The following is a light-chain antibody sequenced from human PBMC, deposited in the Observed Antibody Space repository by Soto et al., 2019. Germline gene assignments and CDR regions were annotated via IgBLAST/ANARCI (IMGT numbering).Light chain of an antibody. J-gene: IGLJ3*02. Sequence: QYALTQPASVSGSPGQSITISCTGTSSDVGNYNYVSWYQQHPGKAPKVMIYDVSNRPSGVSNRFSGSKSGNTASLTISGLQAEDEADYYCSSFTSTTAWVFGGGTKLTVL. CDR3: SSFTSTTAWV. CDR1: SSDVGNYNY. V-gene: IGLV2-14*01. CDR2: DVS.